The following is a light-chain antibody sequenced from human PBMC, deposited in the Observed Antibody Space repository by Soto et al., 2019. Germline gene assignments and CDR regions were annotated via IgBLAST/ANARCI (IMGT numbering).Light chain of an antibody. Sequence: QSVLTQHASVSGSPGQSITISCARTRDDIGAYDYVSWYQQHPGNAPKLLVYEVTHRPSGVSDRFPGSTSGNTASLTISGLQAEDEADYYCNSYTNSSAVVFGGGTKVTVL. V-gene: IGLV2-14*01. J-gene: IGLJ2*01. CDR2: EVT. CDR3: NSYTNSSAVV. CDR1: RDDIGAYDY.